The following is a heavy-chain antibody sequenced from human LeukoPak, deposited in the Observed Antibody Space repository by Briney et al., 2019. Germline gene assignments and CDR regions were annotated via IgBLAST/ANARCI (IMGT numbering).Heavy chain of an antibody. V-gene: IGHV3-74*01. Sequence: GGSLRLSCAASGVTFSSYWMHWVRQAPGKGLGWVSRIKSDGKTNYADSVKGRCTISRDNPKHTVSLQMNSLRAEDTGVYYCARAPSEIGGYYPEYFRHWGQGTLVTVSS. CDR1: GVTFSSYW. J-gene: IGHJ1*01. CDR3: ARAPSEIGGYYPEYFRH. D-gene: IGHD3-22*01. CDR2: IKSDGKT.